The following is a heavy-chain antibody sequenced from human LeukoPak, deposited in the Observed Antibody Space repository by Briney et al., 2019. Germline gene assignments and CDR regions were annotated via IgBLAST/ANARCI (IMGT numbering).Heavy chain of an antibody. J-gene: IGHJ4*02. D-gene: IGHD2-15*01. V-gene: IGHV1-3*01. CDR2: INAGNGNT. CDR1: GYTFTSYA. Sequence: GASVKVSCKASGYTFTSYAMHWVRQAPGQRLEWMGWINAGNGNTKYSQKFQGRVTITRDTSASTAYMELSSLRSEDTAVYYCARVGVVVAATPVDYWGQGTLVTVSS. CDR3: ARVGVVVAATPVDY.